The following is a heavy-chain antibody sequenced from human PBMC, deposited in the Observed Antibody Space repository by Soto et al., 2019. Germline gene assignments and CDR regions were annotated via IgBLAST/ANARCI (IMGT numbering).Heavy chain of an antibody. V-gene: IGHV1-69*13. CDR3: GTNTGIDSYYHGMDV. D-gene: IGHD5-18*01. Sequence: GASVKVSCKASGGTLSSYAISWVRQAPGQGLEWMGGIIPIFGTANYAQKFQGRVTITADESTSTAYMELSSLRSEDTAVYYCGTNTGIDSYYHGMDVWGQGTTVTVSS. CDR2: IIPIFGTA. CDR1: GGTLSSYA. J-gene: IGHJ6*02.